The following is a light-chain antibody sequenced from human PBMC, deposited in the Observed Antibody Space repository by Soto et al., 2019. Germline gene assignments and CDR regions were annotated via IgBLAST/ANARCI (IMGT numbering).Light chain of an antibody. Sequence: EIVLTQSPGTLSLSPGERATLSCRASQSVSSSYLAWYQQKPGQAPRLLIYAASSRATGIPDRFSGSGSGTDFTLTISKLEPEDFAVYYCHQCLSSRTFGQGTKVEIK. CDR3: HQCLSSRT. J-gene: IGKJ1*01. CDR2: AAS. CDR1: QSVSSSY. V-gene: IGKV3-20*01.